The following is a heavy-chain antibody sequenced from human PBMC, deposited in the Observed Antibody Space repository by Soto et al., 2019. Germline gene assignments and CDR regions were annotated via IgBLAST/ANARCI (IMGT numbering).Heavy chain of an antibody. Sequence: GGSLRLSCAASGFTFSSYAMTWVRQAPGKGLEWVSTISGSGASYTYYADSVKGRFTISRDNSKNTLYLQMNSLRAEDTAVYYCAKTTASWFDPWGQGTLVTVSS. J-gene: IGHJ5*02. CDR3: AKTTASWFDP. V-gene: IGHV3-23*01. CDR1: GFTFSSYA. CDR2: ISGSGASYT.